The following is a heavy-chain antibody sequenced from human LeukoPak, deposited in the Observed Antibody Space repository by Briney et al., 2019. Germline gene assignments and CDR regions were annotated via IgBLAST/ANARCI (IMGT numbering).Heavy chain of an antibody. CDR1: GFTFDDYA. CDR3: AKDMRYSSSQEAFDI. Sequence: GRSLRLSCAASGFTFDDYAMHWVRQAPGKGLEWVSGISWNSGSIGYADSVKGRFTISRDNAKNSLYLQMNSLRAEDTALYYCAKDMRYSSSQEAFDIWGQGTMVTVSS. J-gene: IGHJ3*02. V-gene: IGHV3-9*01. CDR2: ISWNSGSI. D-gene: IGHD6-13*01.